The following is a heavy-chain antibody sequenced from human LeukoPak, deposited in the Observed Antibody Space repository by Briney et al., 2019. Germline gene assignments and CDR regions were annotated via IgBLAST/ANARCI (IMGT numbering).Heavy chain of an antibody. J-gene: IGHJ4*02. D-gene: IGHD3-3*01. CDR1: GFTFSSYA. CDR3: ARGLYGVTIFGVAYDY. Sequence: HTGGSLRLSCAASGFTFSSYAMHWVRQAPGKGLEYVSAISSNGGSTYYADSVKGRFTISRDNSKNTLYLQMGSLRAEDMAVYYCARGLYGVTIFGVAYDYWGQGTLVTVSS. CDR2: ISSNGGST. V-gene: IGHV3-64*02.